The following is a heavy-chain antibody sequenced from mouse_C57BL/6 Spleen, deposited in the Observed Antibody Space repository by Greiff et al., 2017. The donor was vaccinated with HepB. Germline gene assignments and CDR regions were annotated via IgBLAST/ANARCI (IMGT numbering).Heavy chain of an antibody. V-gene: IGHV1-64*01. D-gene: IGHD3-2*02. J-gene: IGHJ3*01. CDR1: GYTFTSYW. Sequence: VQLQQSGAELVKPGASVKLSCKASGYTFTSYWMHWVKQRPGQGLEWIGMIHPNSGSTNYNEKFKSKATLTVDKSSSTAYMQLSSLTSEDSAVYYCARSGGAQAAWFAYWGQGTLVTVSA. CDR2: IHPNSGST. CDR3: ARSGGAQAAWFAY.